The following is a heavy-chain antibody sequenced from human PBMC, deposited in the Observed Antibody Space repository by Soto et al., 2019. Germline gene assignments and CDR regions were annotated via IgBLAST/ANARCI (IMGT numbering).Heavy chain of an antibody. CDR1: GFTFSSYS. V-gene: IGHV3-21*01. Sequence: EVQLVESGGGLVKPGGSLRLSCAASGFTFSSYSMNWVRQAPGKGLEWVSSISSSSSYIYYADSVKGRFTISRDNAKHSLYLQMNSLRAEDTAVYYCARGREYSTIKYYYDSSGYYREYYFDYWGQGTLVTVSS. J-gene: IGHJ4*02. CDR2: ISSSSSYI. CDR3: ARGREYSTIKYYYDSSGYYREYYFDY. D-gene: IGHD3-22*01.